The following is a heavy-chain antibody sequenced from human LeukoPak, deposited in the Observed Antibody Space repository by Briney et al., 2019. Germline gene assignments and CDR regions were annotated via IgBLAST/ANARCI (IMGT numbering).Heavy chain of an antibody. D-gene: IGHD5-18*01. Sequence: GGSLRLSCAASGFTFSSYWMHWVRQAPGKGLVWVSRINSDGSSTSYADSVKGRFTISRDNAKKSLYLQMNSLRAEDTAVYYCARDADTAMVTGRFDKWGQGTLVTVSS. CDR3: ARDADTAMVTGRFDK. CDR1: GFTFSSYW. V-gene: IGHV3-74*01. CDR2: INSDGSST. J-gene: IGHJ4*02.